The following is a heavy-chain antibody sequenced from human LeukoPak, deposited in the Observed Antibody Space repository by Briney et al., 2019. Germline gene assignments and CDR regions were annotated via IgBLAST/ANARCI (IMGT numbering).Heavy chain of an antibody. CDR1: GYIFTNYR. D-gene: IGHD2-15*01. V-gene: IGHV5-51*01. Sequence: GASLQISCQGSGYIFTNYRIGWGRQLPGKGREWMGIIYESETRYSPTFQGQVTISADKSISTAYLQWNSLRASDTAMYYCARRGSGTDYWGQGTLVTVSS. J-gene: IGHJ4*02. CDR2: IYESET. CDR3: ARRGSGTDY.